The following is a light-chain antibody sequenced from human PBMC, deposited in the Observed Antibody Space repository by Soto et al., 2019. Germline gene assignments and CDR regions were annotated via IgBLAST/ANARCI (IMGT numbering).Light chain of an antibody. V-gene: IGLV1-40*01. CDR2: DNS. Sequence: QSVLTQPPSLSGAPGQRVTISCTGSRSNIGAGYDVHWYQHLPGTAPKVLIFDNSNRPSGVPDRFSGSKSGTSASLAITGIQAEDEAVYYCHSYDVSLRGKAFGGGTKLTVL. CDR3: HSYDVSLRGKA. CDR1: RSNIGAGYD. J-gene: IGLJ2*01.